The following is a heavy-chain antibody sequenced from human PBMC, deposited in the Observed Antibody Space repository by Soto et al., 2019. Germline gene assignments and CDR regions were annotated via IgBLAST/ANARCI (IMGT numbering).Heavy chain of an antibody. J-gene: IGHJ4*02. Sequence: QVQLVESGGGVVQPGGALRLSGAASGFTFSSTGMHWVRQAPGKGLEWVAVISHDGGNKYYGDSVKGRFTISRDNSKNTLYLQMNSLRADDTAVYYCAKDWGIAVAAHWGQGTLVTVSS. CDR3: AKDWGIAVAAH. V-gene: IGHV3-30*18. D-gene: IGHD6-19*01. CDR2: ISHDGGNK. CDR1: GFTFSSTG.